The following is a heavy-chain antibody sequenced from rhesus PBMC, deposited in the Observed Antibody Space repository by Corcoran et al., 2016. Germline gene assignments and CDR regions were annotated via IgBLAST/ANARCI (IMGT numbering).Heavy chain of an antibody. CDR2: VNGDSGSA. CDR1: SGSFTNYY. CDR3: GKSVAAGVDF. V-gene: IGHV4-80*01. D-gene: IGHD6-31*01. J-gene: IGHJ4*01. Sequence: QVQLQESGPGLVKPSETLSLTCGASSGSFTNYYWNWLRQPPGKGLEWIGEVNGDSGSANYNPSLKSRVTISKDASKNQFSLKLNSLTASDTAVYYCGKSVAAGVDFLGQGVLVIVSS.